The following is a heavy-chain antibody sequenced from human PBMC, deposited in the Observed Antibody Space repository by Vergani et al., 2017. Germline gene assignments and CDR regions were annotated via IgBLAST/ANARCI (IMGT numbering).Heavy chain of an antibody. V-gene: IGHV3-21*01. J-gene: IGHJ5*02. D-gene: IGHD6-19*01. CDR3: ARDLYSSGHNWFDP. CDR2: ISSSSSYI. CDR1: GGSISSGGYY. Sequence: VQLRESGPGLVKPSQTLSLTCTVSGGSISSGGYYWSWVRQAPGKGLEWVSSISSSSSYIYYADSVKGRFTISRDNAKNSLYLQMNSLRAEDTAVYYCARDLYSSGHNWFDPWGQGTLVTVSS.